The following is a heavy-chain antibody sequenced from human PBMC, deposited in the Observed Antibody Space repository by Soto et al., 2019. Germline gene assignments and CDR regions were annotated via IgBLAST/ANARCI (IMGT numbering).Heavy chain of an antibody. CDR1: GFIFSSFW. V-gene: IGHV3-74*03. CDR3: AREGSLGLDV. J-gene: IGHJ6*02. Sequence: EVRLEEAGGGFVQPGGSLRVSCSGSGFIFSSFWTHWVRQGPGKGLEWVSRINGDGASLAYAESVKGRFSISRDNVKNTLHLQMNSLGVDDTAVYFCAREGSLGLDVWGRGTTVTVSS. CDR2: INGDGASL. D-gene: IGHD3-10*01.